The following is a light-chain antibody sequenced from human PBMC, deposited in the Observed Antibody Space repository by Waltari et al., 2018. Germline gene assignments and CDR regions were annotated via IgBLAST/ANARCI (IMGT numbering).Light chain of an antibody. CDR2: DVS. J-gene: IGLJ2*01. Sequence: ALTQPASVSGSPGQLITMSCTGTSSDVGGYDYVSWYQQHPGKAPKLMIYDVSNRPSGVSNRFSGSKSGNTASLTISGLQAEDEADYYCSSYISSSTLELFGGGTSLTVL. CDR3: SSYISSSTLEL. CDR1: SSDVGGYDY. V-gene: IGLV2-14*03.